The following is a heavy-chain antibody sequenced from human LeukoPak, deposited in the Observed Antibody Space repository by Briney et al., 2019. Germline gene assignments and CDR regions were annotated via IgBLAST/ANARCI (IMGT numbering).Heavy chain of an antibody. CDR2: IYTSGST. V-gene: IGHV4-61*02. D-gene: IGHD2-2*01. Sequence: SETLSLTCTVSGGSISSGGYYWSWIRQPPGKGLEWIGRIYTSGSTNYNPSLKSRVTISVDTSKNQFSLKLSSVTAADTAVYYCASGIVVVPAADDAFDIWGQGTMVTVSS. CDR3: ASGIVVVPAADDAFDI. CDR1: GGSISSGGYY. J-gene: IGHJ3*02.